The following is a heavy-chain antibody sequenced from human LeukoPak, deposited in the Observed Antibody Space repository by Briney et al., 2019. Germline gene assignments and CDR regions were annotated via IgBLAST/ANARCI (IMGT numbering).Heavy chain of an antibody. CDR2: INYSGST. CDR1: GFTFSSYA. D-gene: IGHD2-2*01. CDR3: ARGSKFYHGPGPFQH. V-gene: IGHV4-34*01. J-gene: IGHJ1*01. Sequence: GSLRLSCAASGFTFSSYAMSWVRQAPGEGLEWIGEINYSGSTNYNPSLKSRVTISVDTSKNQFSLNLSSVTASDTAVYYCARGSKFYHGPGPFQHWGQGSLVTVSS.